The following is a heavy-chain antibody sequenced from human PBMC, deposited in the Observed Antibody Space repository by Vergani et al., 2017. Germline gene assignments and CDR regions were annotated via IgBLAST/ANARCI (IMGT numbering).Heavy chain of an antibody. CDR1: GGSISSGSYY. D-gene: IGHD1-26*01. J-gene: IGHJ4*02. Sequence: QVQLQESGPGLVKPSQALSLTCTVSGGSISSGSYYWSWIRQPAGKGLEWIGRIYTSGSTNYNPSLKSRVTISVDTSKNQFSLKLSSVTAADTAVYYCARDEVGAPFDDGGQGTLVTVSS. CDR2: IYTSGST. V-gene: IGHV4-61*02. CDR3: ARDEVGAPFDD.